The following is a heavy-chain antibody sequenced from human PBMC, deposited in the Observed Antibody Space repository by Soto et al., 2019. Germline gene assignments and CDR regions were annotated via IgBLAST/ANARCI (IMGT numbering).Heavy chain of an antibody. CDR2: IHYSGST. V-gene: IGHV4-61*01. CDR3: ARDYRVSAIFGVVINDARDV. Sequence: PSETLSLSCTVSGGSVSSGTYYWSWIRQPPGRGLEWIGYIHYSGSTTYNPSLKSRVTISVDTSKNQFSLKLSSVTAADTAVYYCARDYRVSAIFGVVINDARDVCGQWTTVT. D-gene: IGHD3-3*01. J-gene: IGHJ6*02. CDR1: GGSVSSGTYY.